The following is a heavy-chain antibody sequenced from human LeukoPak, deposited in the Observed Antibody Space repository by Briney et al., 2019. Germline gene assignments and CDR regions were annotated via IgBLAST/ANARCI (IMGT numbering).Heavy chain of an antibody. J-gene: IGHJ4*02. CDR1: GFTFSSYG. V-gene: IGHV3-33*01. CDR2: IWYDGSNK. CDR3: AREAYYYGSGSYLGY. Sequence: GRSLRLSCAASGFTFSSYGMHWVRQAPGKGLEWVAVIWYDGSNKYYADSVKGRFTISRDNSKNTLYLQMNSLRAEDTAVYYCAREAYYYGSGSYLGYWGQGTLVTVYS. D-gene: IGHD3-10*01.